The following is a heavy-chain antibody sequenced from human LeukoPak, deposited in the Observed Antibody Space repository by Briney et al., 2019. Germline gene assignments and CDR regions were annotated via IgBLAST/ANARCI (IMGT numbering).Heavy chain of an antibody. Sequence: PSETLSLTCTVSGGSISSSSYYWGWIRQPPGKGLEWIGSIYYSGSTYYNPSLKSRVTISVDTSKNQFSLKLSSVTAADTAVYYCARGSAGSGTLDAFDIWGQGTMVTVSS. V-gene: IGHV4-39*07. J-gene: IGHJ3*02. CDR3: ARGSAGSGTLDAFDI. D-gene: IGHD3-10*01. CDR1: GGSISSSSYY. CDR2: IYYSGST.